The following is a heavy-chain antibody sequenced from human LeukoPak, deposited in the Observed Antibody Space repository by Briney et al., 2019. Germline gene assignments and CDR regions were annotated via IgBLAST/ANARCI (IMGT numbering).Heavy chain of an antibody. CDR2: ISSSSSYI. V-gene: IGHV3-21*01. CDR3: ARDPTSVNDSPIHFDY. CDR1: GFTFNSYS. Sequence: GGSLRLSCTASGFTFNSYSMTWVRQAPGKGLEWVSSISSSSSYIYYADSVKGRFTISRDNAKNSLYLQMNSLRAEDTAVYYCARDPTSVNDSPIHFDYWGQGTLVTVSS. J-gene: IGHJ4*02. D-gene: IGHD2-2*01.